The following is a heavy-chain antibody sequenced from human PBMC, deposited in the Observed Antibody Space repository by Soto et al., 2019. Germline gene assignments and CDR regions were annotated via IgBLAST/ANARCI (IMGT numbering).Heavy chain of an antibody. J-gene: IGHJ4*02. Sequence: HPGGSLRLSCAASGFTFSSYSMNWVRQAPGKGLEWVSYISSSSSTIYYADSVKGRFTISRDNAKNSLYLQMSSLRAEDTAVYYCARDKMRVVTPFDYWGQGTRVTVSS. CDR3: ARDKMRVVTPFDY. V-gene: IGHV3-48*01. CDR1: GFTFSSYS. CDR2: ISSSSSTI. D-gene: IGHD3-3*01.